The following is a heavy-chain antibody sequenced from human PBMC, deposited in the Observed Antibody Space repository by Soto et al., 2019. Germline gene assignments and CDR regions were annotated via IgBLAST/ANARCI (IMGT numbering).Heavy chain of an antibody. V-gene: IGHV1-69*01. D-gene: IGHD3-10*01. CDR1: GGTFSSYA. Sequence: QVQLVQSGAEVKKPGSSVKVSCKASGGTFSSYAISWVRQAPGQGLEWMGGIIPIFGTANYAQKFQGRVTMTADESTRTVYMELSSLRSEDTAVYYCARGSYGSGSYYYYYYYGMDVWGQGTTVTVSS. CDR2: IIPIFGTA. CDR3: ARGSYGSGSYYYYYYYGMDV. J-gene: IGHJ6*02.